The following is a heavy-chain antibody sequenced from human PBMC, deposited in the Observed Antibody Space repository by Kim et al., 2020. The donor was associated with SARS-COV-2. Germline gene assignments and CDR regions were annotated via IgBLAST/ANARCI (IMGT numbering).Heavy chain of an antibody. Sequence: GESLKISCKGSGYSFTSYWIGWVRQMPGKGLEWMGIIYPGDSDTRYSPSFQGQVTISADKSISTAYLQWSSLKASDTAMYYCARHWASALNSGSSAFDYWGQGTLVTVSS. CDR2: IYPGDSDT. CDR1: GYSFTSYW. J-gene: IGHJ4*02. CDR3: ARHWASALNSGSSAFDY. V-gene: IGHV5-51*01. D-gene: IGHD1-26*01.